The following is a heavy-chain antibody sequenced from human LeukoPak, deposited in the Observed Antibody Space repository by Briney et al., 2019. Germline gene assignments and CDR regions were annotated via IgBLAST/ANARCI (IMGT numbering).Heavy chain of an antibody. D-gene: IGHD2-2*02. Sequence: SETLSLTCTVSGGSISSSSYYWGWIRQPPGKGLEWIGSIYYSGSTYYNPSLKSRVTISVDTSKNQFSLKLSSVTAADTAVYYCARSLVVPAAIQYFQRWGQGTLVTVSS. CDR3: ARSLVVPAAIQYFQR. CDR2: IYYSGST. CDR1: GGSISSSSYY. V-gene: IGHV4-39*07. J-gene: IGHJ1*01.